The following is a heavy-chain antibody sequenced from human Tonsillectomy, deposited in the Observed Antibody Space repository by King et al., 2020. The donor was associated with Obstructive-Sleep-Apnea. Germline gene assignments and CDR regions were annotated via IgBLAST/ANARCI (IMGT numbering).Heavy chain of an antibody. CDR1: GFTFSSYS. Sequence: VQLVESGGGLVKPGGSLRLSCAASGFTFSSYSMNWVRQAPGKGLEWVSSISSSSSYIYYADSVKGRFTISRDNAKNSLYLQMNSLRAEDTAVYYCAGGRSSGGYGMDVWGQGTTVTVSS. CDR3: AGGRSSGGYGMDV. V-gene: IGHV3-21*01. CDR2: ISSSSSYI. J-gene: IGHJ6*02. D-gene: IGHD6-19*01.